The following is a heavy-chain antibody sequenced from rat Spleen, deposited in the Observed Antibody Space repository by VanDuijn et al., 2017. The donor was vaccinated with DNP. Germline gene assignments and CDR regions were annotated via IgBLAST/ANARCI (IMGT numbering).Heavy chain of an antibody. J-gene: IGHJ1*01. CDR3: ARGLNYGGYNYYWYFDF. CDR1: GYSITSNY. CDR2: ISYSGYT. Sequence: EVQLQESGPGHVKPSQSLSLTCSVTGYSITSNYWAWIRKFPGNKMEWMVYISYSGYTGYNPSLKSRISIARDTSKNQFFLQLNSVTTEDTATYYCARGLNYGGYNYYWYFDFWGPGIMVTVSS. D-gene: IGHD1-11*01. V-gene: IGHV3-1*01.